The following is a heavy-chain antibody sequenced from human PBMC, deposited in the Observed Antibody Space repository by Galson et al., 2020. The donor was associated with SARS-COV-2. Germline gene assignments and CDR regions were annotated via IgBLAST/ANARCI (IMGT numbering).Heavy chain of an antibody. D-gene: IGHD6-13*01. CDR2: IYSGGST. V-gene: IGHV3-53*04. J-gene: IGHJ6*02. CDR1: GFTVSSNY. CDR3: AAPGAQLRYYYYYGMDV. Sequence: GESLKISCAASGFTVSSNYMSWVRQAPGKGLEWVSVIYSGGSTYYADSVKGRFTISRHNSKNTLYLQMNSLRAEDTAVYYCAAPGAQLRYYYYYGMDVWGQGTTVTVSS.